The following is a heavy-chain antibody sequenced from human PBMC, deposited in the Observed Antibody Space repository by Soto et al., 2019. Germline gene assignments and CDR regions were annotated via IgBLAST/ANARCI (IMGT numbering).Heavy chain of an antibody. J-gene: IGHJ5*02. D-gene: IGHD6-13*01. CDR3: ARHKALISIAAADNWFDP. V-gene: IGHV5-10-1*01. CDR1: GYSFTSYW. Sequence: PGDSLKISCKGSGYSFTSYWISWVRQMPGKGLEWMGRIDPSDSYTNYSPSFQGHVTISADKSISTAYLQWSSLKASDTAMYYCARHKALISIAAADNWFDPWGQGTLVTVSS. CDR2: IDPSDSYT.